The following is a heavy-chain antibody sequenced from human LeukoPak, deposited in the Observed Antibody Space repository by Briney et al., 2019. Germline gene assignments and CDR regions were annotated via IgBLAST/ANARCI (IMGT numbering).Heavy chain of an antibody. D-gene: IGHD2-2*01. V-gene: IGHV4-30-4*01. CDR3: VRAVSRSGWFDP. CDR1: GGSISSGDYY. Sequence: SQTLSLTCTVSGGSISSGDYYWSWIRQPPGKGLEWIGYIYYSGSTYYNPSLKSRVTISVDTSKNQFSLKLSSVTAADTAVYYCVRAVSRSGWFDPWGQGTLVTVSS. CDR2: IYYSGST. J-gene: IGHJ5*02.